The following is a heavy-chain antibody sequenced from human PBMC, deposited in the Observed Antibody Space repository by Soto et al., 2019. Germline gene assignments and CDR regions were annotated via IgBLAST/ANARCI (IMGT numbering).Heavy chain of an antibody. Sequence: QVQLVESGGGVVQPGRSLRLSCAASGFTISSYAMHWVRQAPGKGLEWVAVISYDGSNKYYADSVKGRFSISRDNSKNTLYLQMNSLRAEDTAVYYCANIVVAPAALPLDVWGQGTTVTVSS. CDR1: GFTISSYA. J-gene: IGHJ6*02. D-gene: IGHD2-2*01. V-gene: IGHV3-30-3*01. CDR3: ANIVVAPAALPLDV. CDR2: ISYDGSNK.